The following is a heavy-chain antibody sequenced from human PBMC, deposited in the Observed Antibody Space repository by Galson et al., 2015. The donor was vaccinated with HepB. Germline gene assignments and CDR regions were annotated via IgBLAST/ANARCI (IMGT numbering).Heavy chain of an antibody. CDR3: ARAEAIVGATPVDY. CDR1: GFTFSSYA. V-gene: IGHV3-30*04. D-gene: IGHD1-26*01. J-gene: IGHJ4*02. Sequence: SLRLSCAASGFTFSSYAMHWVRQAPGKGLEWVAVISYDGSNKYYADSVKGRFTISRDNSKNTLYLQMNSLRAEDTAVYYCARAEAIVGATPVDYWGQGTLVTVSS. CDR2: ISYDGSNK.